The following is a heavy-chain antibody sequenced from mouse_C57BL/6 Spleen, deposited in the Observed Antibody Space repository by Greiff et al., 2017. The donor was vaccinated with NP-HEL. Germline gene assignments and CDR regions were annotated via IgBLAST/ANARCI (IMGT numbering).Heavy chain of an antibody. J-gene: IGHJ4*01. CDR3: ARSNYSNSMDY. D-gene: IGHD2-5*01. CDR2: IVPSDSYT. CDR1: GYTFTSYW. V-gene: IGHV1-69*01. Sequence: QVQLQQPGAELVMPGASVKLSCKASGYTFTSYWMHWVKQRPGQGLEWIGEIVPSDSYTNYNQKFKGKSTLTVDKSSSTAYMQLSSLTSEDSAVYYCARSNYSNSMDYWGQGTSVTVSS.